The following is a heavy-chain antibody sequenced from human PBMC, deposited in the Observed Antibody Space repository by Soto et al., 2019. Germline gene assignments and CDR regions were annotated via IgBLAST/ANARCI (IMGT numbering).Heavy chain of an antibody. Sequence: QITLNESGPTVVRPTETLTLTCRFSGFSLTTSGVGVGWIRQSPGKAPEWLALIYWADDKRYSASLKSRLTITKENSKHQVVLTVSEFDPTDTATYYCSHRVLRTVFGLVTTTAIYFDFWGQGTPVAVSS. CDR1: GFSLTTSGVG. CDR3: SHRVLRTVFGLVTTTAIYFDF. V-gene: IGHV2-5*02. J-gene: IGHJ4*02. CDR2: IYWADDK. D-gene: IGHD3-3*01.